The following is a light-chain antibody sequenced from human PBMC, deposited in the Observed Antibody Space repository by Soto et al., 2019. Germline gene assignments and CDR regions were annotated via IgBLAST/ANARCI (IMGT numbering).Light chain of an antibody. V-gene: IGKV3-20*01. Sequence: EIVLTQSPGTLSLSPGERATLSCRASQSVRNNYLSWYPHRPGLAPRVLIYDASSRATGIPGRFSGSGSGTDFTLIISRLEPDDFAVYYCQQYGGSPWTFGQGTKVDI. CDR3: QQYGGSPWT. CDR1: QSVRNNY. J-gene: IGKJ1*01. CDR2: DAS.